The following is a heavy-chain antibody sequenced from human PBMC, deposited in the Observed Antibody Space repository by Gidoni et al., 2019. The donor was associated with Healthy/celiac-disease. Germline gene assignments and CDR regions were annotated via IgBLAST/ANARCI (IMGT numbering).Heavy chain of an antibody. CDR3: AKDQTTVTTTYYYGMDV. D-gene: IGHD4-17*01. J-gene: IGHJ6*02. CDR2: ISYDGSNK. Sequence: QVQLVESGGGVVQPGRSLRLSCAASGSTCSSYGMHWVRQAPGKGLEWVAVISYDGSNKYYADSVKGRFTISRDNSKNTLYLQMNSLRAEDTAVYYCAKDQTTVTTTYYYGMDVWGQGTTVTVSS. V-gene: IGHV3-30*18. CDR1: GSTCSSYG.